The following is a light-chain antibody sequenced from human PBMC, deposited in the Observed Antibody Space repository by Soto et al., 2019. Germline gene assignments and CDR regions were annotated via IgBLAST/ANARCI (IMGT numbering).Light chain of an antibody. CDR3: QHYNSYSEA. J-gene: IGKJ1*01. V-gene: IGKV1-5*03. CDR2: KAS. CDR1: QTISSW. Sequence: DIQMTHSPSTLSVSLRDRVTITCRASQTISSWLAWYQQKPGKAPKLLIYKASTLKSGVPSRFSGSGSGTEFTLTISSLQPDDFATYYCQHYNSYSEAFGQGTKVDIK.